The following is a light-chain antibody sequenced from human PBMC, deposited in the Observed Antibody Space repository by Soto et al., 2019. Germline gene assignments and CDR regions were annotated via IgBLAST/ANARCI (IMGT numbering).Light chain of an antibody. CDR1: QSISSY. Sequence: DIQMTQSPSSLSASVGDRVTITCRASQSISSYLNWYQQKPGKAPKLLIYAASSLQSGVPSRFSGSGSGTDFTLTISSLQPEDFANYYCQQSYSTTTFGGGTKGEIK. V-gene: IGKV1-39*01. CDR3: QQSYSTTT. CDR2: AAS. J-gene: IGKJ4*01.